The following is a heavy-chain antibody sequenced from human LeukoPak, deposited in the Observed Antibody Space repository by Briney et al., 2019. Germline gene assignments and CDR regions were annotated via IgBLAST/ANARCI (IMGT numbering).Heavy chain of an antibody. D-gene: IGHD3-10*02. CDR2: IYYRGNT. CDR1: GGSISPYY. V-gene: IGHV4-59*01. CDR3: ARSTGSTMFIDY. Sequence: PSETLSLTCTVSGGSISPYYWSWIRQPPGKGLEWLGYIYYRGNTEYKPSLKSRVAMSVDTSKNQFSLRLSSVTAADTAVYYCARSTGSTMFIDYWGQGTLVTVSS. J-gene: IGHJ4*02.